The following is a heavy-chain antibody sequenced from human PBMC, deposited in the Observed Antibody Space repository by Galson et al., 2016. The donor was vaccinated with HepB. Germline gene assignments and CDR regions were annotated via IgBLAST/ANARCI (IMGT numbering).Heavy chain of an antibody. D-gene: IGHD1-14*01. CDR2: IDCDLDK. CDR3: ARITIDRGVFNGMDV. J-gene: IGHJ6*02. CDR1: GFSLKTTGMC. V-gene: IGHV2-70*13. Sequence: PALVKPPQTLTLTCSFSGFSLKTTGMCVSWIRQSPGKALQWLAAIDCDLDKYYSPSLRTRLTISKDPSEDRVLLSLANVDPVDTGIYYCARITIDRGVFNGMDVWGQGTTITVS.